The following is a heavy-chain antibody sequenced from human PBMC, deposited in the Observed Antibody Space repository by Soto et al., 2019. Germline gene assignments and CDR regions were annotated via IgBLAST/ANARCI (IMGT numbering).Heavy chain of an antibody. CDR2: IDPNSGVT. Sequence: ASVKVSCKASGYTFTDYYIHWVRQAPGQGLEWMGWIDPNSGVTKYGQKFQGGVTMTRDTSISTAYMELTRLTSDDTAIFSCARDRNYDAFDYWGQGTLVTVSS. CDR3: ARDRNYDAFDY. D-gene: IGHD1-7*01. CDR1: GYTFTDYY. J-gene: IGHJ4*02. V-gene: IGHV1-2*02.